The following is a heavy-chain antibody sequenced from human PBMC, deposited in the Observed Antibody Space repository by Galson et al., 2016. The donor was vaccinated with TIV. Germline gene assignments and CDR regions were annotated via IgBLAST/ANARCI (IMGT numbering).Heavy chain of an antibody. CDR2: TYYGSKWYN. CDR3: ARATPSVFGVVMTLDY. J-gene: IGHJ4*02. D-gene: IGHD3-3*01. V-gene: IGHV6-1*01. Sequence: CAISGDSVSSNSAAWNWIRQSPSRGLEWLGRTYYGSKWYNDYALSVKSRITINPDTSKNQVSLQLHSATPEDTAVYYCARATPSVFGVVMTLDYWGQGTLVTVSS. CDR1: GDSVSSNSAA.